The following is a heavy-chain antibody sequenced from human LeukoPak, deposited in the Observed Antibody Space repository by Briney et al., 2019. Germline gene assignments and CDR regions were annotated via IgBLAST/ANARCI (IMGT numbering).Heavy chain of an antibody. CDR1: GYTFTTYW. Sequence: GESLKISCKGSGYTFTTYWTSWLRQMPGKGLEWMGRIDPIDSYTYYSPSFQGHVTISVDKSISTAYLHWNSLQASDTAMYYCARPAPDSSLFDIWGQGTMVTVSS. CDR2: IDPIDSYT. V-gene: IGHV5-10-1*01. J-gene: IGHJ3*02. CDR3: ARPAPDSSLFDI. D-gene: IGHD3-22*01.